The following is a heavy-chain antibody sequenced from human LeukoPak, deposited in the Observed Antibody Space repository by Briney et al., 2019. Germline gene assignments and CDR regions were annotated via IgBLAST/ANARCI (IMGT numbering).Heavy chain of an antibody. V-gene: IGHV3-21*01. CDR3: AGALTTLTYEGY. CDR1: GFTFSSYT. J-gene: IGHJ4*02. D-gene: IGHD1-1*01. Sequence: GVLRLSCAASGFTFSSYTMHWIRQAPGKGLEWVSSISGSNSYIFYADSVKGRFTVSRDNAKDSLYLQMNSLRAEDTAVYYCAGALTTLTYEGYWGQGTLVTVSS. CDR2: ISGSNSYI.